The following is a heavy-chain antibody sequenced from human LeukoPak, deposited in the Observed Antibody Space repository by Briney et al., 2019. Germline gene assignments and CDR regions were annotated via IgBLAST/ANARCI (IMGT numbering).Heavy chain of an antibody. D-gene: IGHD6-19*01. CDR1: GDSVSTNSAA. CDR2: TYYKSKWYN. CDR3: ARVSADSNGWYANWFDP. Sequence: SQTLSLTCAISGDSVSTNSAAWNWIRQSPSRGLEWLGRTYYKSKWYNDYAVSVKGRVTINPDTSKNQFSLQLNSVTPEDTAVYYCARVSADSNGWYANWFDPWGQGTLVTVSS. V-gene: IGHV6-1*01. J-gene: IGHJ5*02.